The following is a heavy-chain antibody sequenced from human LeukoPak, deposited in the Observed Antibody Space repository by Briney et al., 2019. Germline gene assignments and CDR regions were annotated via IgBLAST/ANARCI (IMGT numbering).Heavy chain of an antibody. CDR2: IYYSGST. Sequence: SETLSLTCTVSGGSISSYYWSWIRQPPGKGLEYIGYIYYSGSTNYNPSLKSRVTISVDASKNLFSLKLTSVTPADTAVYYCARVHGDYLDYWGQGTLVTVSS. V-gene: IGHV4-59*01. J-gene: IGHJ4*02. CDR1: GGSISSYY. D-gene: IGHD4-17*01. CDR3: ARVHGDYLDY.